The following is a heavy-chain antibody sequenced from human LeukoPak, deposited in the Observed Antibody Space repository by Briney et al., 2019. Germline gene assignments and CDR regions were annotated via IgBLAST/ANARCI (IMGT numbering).Heavy chain of an antibody. V-gene: IGHV4-39*07. CDR2: MYYSGST. CDR3: ARQVAAASPLGY. CDR1: GGSISSRSCH. Sequence: PSETLSLTCTVSGGSISSRSCHWGWTRQPPGKGLEWIGSMYYSGSTYYNPSLKSRVTISLDTSKNQFSLKLTSVTAADTAMYYCARQVAAASPLGYWGQGTLVTVSS. J-gene: IGHJ4*02. D-gene: IGHD6-13*01.